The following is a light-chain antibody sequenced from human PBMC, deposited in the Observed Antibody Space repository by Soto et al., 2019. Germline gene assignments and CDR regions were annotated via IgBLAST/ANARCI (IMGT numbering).Light chain of an antibody. Sequence: EIVMTQSPPTLSVSPGERVTLSCRASQSVGSYLAWYQQSPGQAPRLLIYGASTRATGIPARFSGSGSGTDFTLTISSLQSEDFAVYYCQQYNNWPPITFGQGTRLEIK. CDR3: QQYNNWPPIT. CDR2: GAS. J-gene: IGKJ5*01. CDR1: QSVGSY. V-gene: IGKV3-15*01.